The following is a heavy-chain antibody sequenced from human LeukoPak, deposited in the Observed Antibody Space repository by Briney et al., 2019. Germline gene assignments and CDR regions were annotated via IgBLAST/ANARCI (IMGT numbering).Heavy chain of an antibody. Sequence: SETLSLTCTVSGYSISSGYYWGWIRQPPGKGLEWIGSIYHSGSTYYNPSLKSRVTISVDTSKNQFSLKLSSVTAADTAVYYCVRENYGSGSYYTPKSVDYWGQGTLVTVSS. CDR2: IYHSGST. CDR3: VRENYGSGSYYTPKSVDY. CDR1: GYSISSGYY. V-gene: IGHV4-38-2*02. D-gene: IGHD3-10*01. J-gene: IGHJ4*02.